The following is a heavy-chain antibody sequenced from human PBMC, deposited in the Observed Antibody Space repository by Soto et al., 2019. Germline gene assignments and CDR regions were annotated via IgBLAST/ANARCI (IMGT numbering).Heavy chain of an antibody. V-gene: IGHV6-1*01. CDR2: TYYRSKWYN. CDR3: ARGRYNGFDH. Sequence: QVQLQQSGPGLVKPSQTLSLTCAISGDSFSTNGVAWNWIRQSPSRGLEWLGRTYYRSKWYNDYAVSVKSRISVNADTSKNQFSLQLNSVTPEDTAVYYCARGRYNGFDHWGQGTLVTVSS. D-gene: IGHD5-12*01. J-gene: IGHJ4*02. CDR1: GDSFSTNGVA.